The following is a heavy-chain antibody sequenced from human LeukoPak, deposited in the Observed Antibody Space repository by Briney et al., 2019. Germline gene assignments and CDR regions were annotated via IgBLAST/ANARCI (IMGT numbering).Heavy chain of an antibody. CDR3: ARDSGTSGEVKFDP. CDR1: GYSISSGYY. J-gene: IGHJ5*02. CDR2: IYDGGST. D-gene: IGHD3-10*01. Sequence: SETLSLTCTVSGYSISSGYYLSWIRQPAGKTLEWIGRIYDGGSTNHNPSLKSRVTMSVDTSKNQISLKLKSVTAADTAVYYCARDSGTSGEVKFDPWGQGALVTVSS. V-gene: IGHV4-38-2*02.